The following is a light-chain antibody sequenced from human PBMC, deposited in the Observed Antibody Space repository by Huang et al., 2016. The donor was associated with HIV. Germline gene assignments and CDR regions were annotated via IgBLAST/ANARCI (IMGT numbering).Light chain of an antibody. Sequence: EIVLTQSPATLSLYPGESAALFCRASPSLGSDLAWYQQRPGQAPRLRIYDTSNRATGIPARFTGSGSGTDYTLTISGLEPEDFAVYYCQQRSDWPLTFGGGTKVDIK. CDR3: QQRSDWPLT. V-gene: IGKV3-11*01. CDR1: PSLGSD. J-gene: IGKJ4*01. CDR2: DTS.